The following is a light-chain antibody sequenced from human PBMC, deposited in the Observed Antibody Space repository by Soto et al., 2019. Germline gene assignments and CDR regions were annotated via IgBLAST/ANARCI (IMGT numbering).Light chain of an antibody. CDR1: SSNIKTNG. CDR2: SNS. Sequence: QAVVAQPPSASGNPGQTVTISCSGGSSNIKTNGVSWYQQVPGAAPKLLIYSNSQRPSGAPDRFSGSKSGTSASLAISGLQSEDEATYHCSTWDDSLNGLIFGGGTKVTVL. V-gene: IGLV1-44*01. J-gene: IGLJ2*01. CDR3: STWDDSLNGLI.